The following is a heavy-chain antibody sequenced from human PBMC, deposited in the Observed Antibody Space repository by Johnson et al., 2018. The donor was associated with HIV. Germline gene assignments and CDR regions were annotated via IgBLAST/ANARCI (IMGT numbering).Heavy chain of an antibody. CDR2: INWNGGST. J-gene: IGHJ3*02. CDR1: GFTFDDYG. Sequence: VQLVESGGGVVRPGGSLRLSCAASGFTFDDYGMSWVRQAPGKGLEWVSGINWNGGSTYYADSMKGRFTISRDNSKNTLYLQMNSLRPEDTAVYYCARLTWDQNRGWDDFDIWGQGTMVTVSS. V-gene: IGHV3-20*04. CDR3: ARLTWDQNRGWDDFDI. D-gene: IGHD1-26*01.